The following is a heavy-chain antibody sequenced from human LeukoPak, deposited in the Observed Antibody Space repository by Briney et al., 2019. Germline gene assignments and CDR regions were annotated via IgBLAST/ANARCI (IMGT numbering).Heavy chain of an antibody. CDR3: ARFGIGSSSWYVFDY. V-gene: IGHV1-69*13. CDR2: IIPIFGTA. J-gene: IGHJ4*02. Sequence: GASVKVSCKASGYTFTSYGISWVRQAPGQGLEWMGGIIPIFGTANYAQKFQGRVTITADESTSTAYMELSSLRSEDTAVYYCARFGIGSSSWYVFDYWGQGTLVTVSS. D-gene: IGHD6-13*01. CDR1: GYTFTSYG.